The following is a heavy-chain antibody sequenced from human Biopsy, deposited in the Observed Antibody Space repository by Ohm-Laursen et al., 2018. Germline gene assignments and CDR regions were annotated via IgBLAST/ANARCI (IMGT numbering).Heavy chain of an antibody. Sequence: GASVKVSCKVSGYTLPDLSMHWVRQAPGKGLEWMGGFAPENGKTIYAQKFQGRVTMTEDTSTDTAYMELSNLRSEDTAVYYCAGDINNWNVNYWGQGTLVIVSS. CDR3: AGDINNWNVNY. J-gene: IGHJ4*02. D-gene: IGHD1-20*01. V-gene: IGHV1-24*01. CDR1: GYTLPDLS. CDR2: FAPENGKT.